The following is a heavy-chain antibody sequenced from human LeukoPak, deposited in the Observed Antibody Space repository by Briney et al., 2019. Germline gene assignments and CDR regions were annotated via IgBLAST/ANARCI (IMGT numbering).Heavy chain of an antibody. D-gene: IGHD1-1*01. J-gene: IGHJ6*03. CDR3: AGYNWNDRYYYYYYMDV. Sequence: PGGSLRLSCAVSGFTFSSYAMSWIRQAPGKGLEWVSSISGSGGSTYYADSVKGRFTISRDNSKNTLYLQMNSLRAEDTAVYYCAGYNWNDRYYYYYYMDVWGKGTTVTVSS. CDR2: ISGSGGST. V-gene: IGHV3-23*01. CDR1: GFTFSSYA.